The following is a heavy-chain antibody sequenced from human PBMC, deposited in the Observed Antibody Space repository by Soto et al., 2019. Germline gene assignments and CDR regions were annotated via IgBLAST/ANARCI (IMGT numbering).Heavy chain of an antibody. CDR3: AKAGQVVPVAIALGKPRMGV. CDR1: GFTFSSYA. CDR2: ISGSGGKT. V-gene: IGHV3-23*01. J-gene: IGHJ6*02. Sequence: EVKLLESGGGLAQPGGSPRLSCVASGFTFSSYAMTWVRQAPGKGLEWVSTISGSGGKTYYADSVKGRFTISRDNSKNRGYLQMDSLRAEAMAIYYCAKAGQVVPVAIALGKPRMGVWGQGPMVTVS. D-gene: IGHD6-13*01.